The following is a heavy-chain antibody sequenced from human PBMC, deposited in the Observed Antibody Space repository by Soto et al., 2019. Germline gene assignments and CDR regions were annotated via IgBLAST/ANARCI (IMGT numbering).Heavy chain of an antibody. CDR1: GGSISSYY. Sequence: QVQLQESGPGLVKPSETLSLTCTVSGGSISSYYWSWIRQPPGKGLEWIGYIYYSGSTNYNPSLKSRVTISVDTSKNQFSLKLSSVTAADTAVYYCASFTYYYGSGSYGAFDIWGQGTMVTVSS. J-gene: IGHJ3*02. CDR2: IYYSGST. CDR3: ASFTYYYGSGSYGAFDI. D-gene: IGHD3-10*01. V-gene: IGHV4-59*01.